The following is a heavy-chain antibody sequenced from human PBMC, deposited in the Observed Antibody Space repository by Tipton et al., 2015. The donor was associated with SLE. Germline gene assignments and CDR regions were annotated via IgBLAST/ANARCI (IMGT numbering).Heavy chain of an antibody. V-gene: IGHV3-23*01. J-gene: IGHJ4*01. CDR2: VSGSGDST. CDR3: ARGGVGGYDFFDY. Sequence: SLRLSCAASGFTFSRYAMAWVRQTPGKGLEWVSAVSGSGDSTYYADSVKGRFTISRDNSKNTLFLQMNSLRAGDTAVYYCARGGVGGYDFFDYWGQGTLVTVSS. D-gene: IGHD5-12*01. CDR1: GFTFSRYA.